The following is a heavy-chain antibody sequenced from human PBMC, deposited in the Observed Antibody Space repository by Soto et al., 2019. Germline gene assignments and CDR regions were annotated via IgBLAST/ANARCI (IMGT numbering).Heavy chain of an antibody. D-gene: IGHD4-17*01. V-gene: IGHV1-8*01. CDR3: VRGGDFDY. CDR2: MNPSTGET. Sequence: QVQLVQSGAEVKKPGASVKVSCKASGYTFPDYDLNWVRQATGQRLEWMGWMNPSTGETNYAQKFEGRVTMTWSTSTSTGYMELSRLTFEDTAVYYCVRGGDFDYWGQGSLVTVSS. J-gene: IGHJ4*02. CDR1: GYTFPDYD.